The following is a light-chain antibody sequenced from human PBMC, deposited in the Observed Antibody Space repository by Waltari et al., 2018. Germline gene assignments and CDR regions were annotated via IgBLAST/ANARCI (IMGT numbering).Light chain of an antibody. V-gene: IGKV4-1*01. CDR3: QQYYGTPHT. CDR1: QTVLYSSNNKNY. J-gene: IGKJ2*01. CDR2: WAS. Sequence: DIVMTQSPDSLAVSLGERATINCKSSQTVLYSSNNKNYLAWYQQKPGQPPKLLISWASTRESGVPDRFSGGGSGTDFTLTINSLQAEDVAVYYCQQYYGTPHTFGQGTRVEIK.